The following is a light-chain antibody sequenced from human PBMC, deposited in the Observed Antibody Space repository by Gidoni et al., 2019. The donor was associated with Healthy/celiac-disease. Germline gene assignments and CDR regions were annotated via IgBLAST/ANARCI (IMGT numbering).Light chain of an antibody. Sequence: IVMPQSPATLSVSPGERATLSCRASQSVSSNFAWYQQKPGQAPRLPIYGPPTRATGIPARFSGSGSGTEFTLTISSLQSEDFAVYYCQQYNNWPLYTFGQGTKLEIK. CDR1: QSVSSN. J-gene: IGKJ2*01. CDR3: QQYNNWPLYT. V-gene: IGKV3-15*01. CDR2: GPP.